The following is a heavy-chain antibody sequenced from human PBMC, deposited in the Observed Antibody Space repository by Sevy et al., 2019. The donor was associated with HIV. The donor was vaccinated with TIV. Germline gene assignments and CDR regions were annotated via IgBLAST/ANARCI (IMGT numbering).Heavy chain of an antibody. CDR2: ISSSSSYI. D-gene: IGHD2-2*01. J-gene: IGHJ6*02. CDR1: GFTFISYS. CDR3: ARDGSTSTYCSSTSCYVPAYYYYSMDV. Sequence: GGSLRLSCAASGFTFISYSMNWVRQAPGKGLEWVSSISSSSSYIYYADSVKGRFTISRDNAKNSLYLQMNGLRAEDTAVYYCARDGSTSTYCSSTSCYVPAYYYYSMDVWGQGTTVTVYS. V-gene: IGHV3-21*01.